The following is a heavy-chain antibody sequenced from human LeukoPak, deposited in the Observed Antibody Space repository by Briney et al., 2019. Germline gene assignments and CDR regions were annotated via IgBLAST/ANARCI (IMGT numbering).Heavy chain of an antibody. V-gene: IGHV3-23*01. CDR1: GFTFNSYG. D-gene: IGHD2-21*02. CDR3: AKDFEAYCRGDCSSYFDY. Sequence: PGGSLRLSCAASGFTFNSYGMSWVRQAPGKGLEWVSGISGSGGRTDYADSVKGRFIISRDNSKNTLYLQMNSLRPEDTAVYYCAKDFEAYCRGDCSSYFDYWGQGTLVTVSS. J-gene: IGHJ4*02. CDR2: ISGSGGRT.